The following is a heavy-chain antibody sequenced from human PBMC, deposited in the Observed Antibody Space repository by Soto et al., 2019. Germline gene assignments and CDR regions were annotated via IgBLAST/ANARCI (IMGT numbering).Heavy chain of an antibody. V-gene: IGHV1-18*04. D-gene: IGHD2-21*01. Sequence: QVVLEQSGGEVKKPGASVKVSCKASGYTFSGYSITWVRQAPGQGLEWMGRISGYNGNTNYARTLRGRLTLTTDTYTSTAYMELRSRTSDDSAFYYCARDVFCGGAPACPDMDVWGQGTTVTVSS. CDR1: GYTFSGYS. CDR3: ARDVFCGGAPACPDMDV. CDR2: ISGYNGNT. J-gene: IGHJ6*02.